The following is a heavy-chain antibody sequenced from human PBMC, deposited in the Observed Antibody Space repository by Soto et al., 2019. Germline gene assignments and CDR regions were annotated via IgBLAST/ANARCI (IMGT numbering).Heavy chain of an antibody. CDR3: ASIAARPVDY. CDR1: GGSFRGYD. D-gene: IGHD6-6*01. V-gene: IGHV4-34*01. J-gene: IGHJ4*02. CDR2: INHSGST. Sequence: SETLSLTCAVYGGSFRGYDWSWIRQPPGKGLEWIGEINHSGSTNYNPSLKSRVTISVDTSKNQFSLKLSSVTAADTAVYYCASIAARPVDYWGQGTLVTVSS.